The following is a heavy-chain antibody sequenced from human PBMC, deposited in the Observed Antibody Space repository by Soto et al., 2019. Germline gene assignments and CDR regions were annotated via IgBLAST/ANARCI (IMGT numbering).Heavy chain of an antibody. Sequence: QVLLQESGPGLMKPSQTLSLTCTVSGLSISSASYYWSWIRQHPGKGLEWVGNIYYNGSTYYSPFLKSRVTVWVDTSKNQFSLRLTSVTAADTAVYYCARYRTSGSWSKFDYWGRGTLVSVSS. CDR3: ARYRTSGSWSKFDY. CDR1: GLSISSASYY. CDR2: IYYNGST. D-gene: IGHD6-25*01. J-gene: IGHJ4*02. V-gene: IGHV4-31*03.